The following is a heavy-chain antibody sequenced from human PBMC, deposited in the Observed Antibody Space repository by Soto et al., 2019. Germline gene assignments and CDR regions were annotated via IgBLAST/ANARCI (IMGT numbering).Heavy chain of an antibody. V-gene: IGHV1-69*01. Sequence: QVQLVQSGAEVKKHGSSVKVSCKASGVTFSTYAITWVRQAPGQGLEWLGGIIPIFGTTDYARKFQGRVTITAVESTRTVFIELRSLTADDTAVDYCASGVGAYYCGYGGQGTLVSVTS. CDR3: ASGVGAYYCGY. CDR2: IIPIFGTT. CDR1: GVTFSTYA. J-gene: IGHJ4*02. D-gene: IGHD1-26*01.